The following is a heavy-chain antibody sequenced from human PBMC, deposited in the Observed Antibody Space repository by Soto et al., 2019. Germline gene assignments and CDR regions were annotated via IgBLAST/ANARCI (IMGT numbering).Heavy chain of an antibody. CDR3: ARWGTTGGLDV. CDR2: TSYDGSNK. V-gene: IGHV3-30*19. D-gene: IGHD3-16*01. CDR1: GFTFRSYV. J-gene: IGHJ1*01. Sequence: QVQLVESGGCVVQPGTSLRLSCVGSGFTFRSYVIHWVRQAPGKGLEWVALTSYDGSNKDYGDSVKGRFTTSRDNSRNTVDLQMDSLRREDTALYYCARWGTTGGLDVWGQGTLVSVSS.